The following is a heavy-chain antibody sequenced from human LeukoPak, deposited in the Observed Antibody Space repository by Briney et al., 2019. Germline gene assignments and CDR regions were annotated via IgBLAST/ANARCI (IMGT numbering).Heavy chain of an antibody. CDR3: ARWYCSNHICYRLDV. CDR1: GGSINSHY. Sequence: PSETLSLTCSVSGGSINSHYWSWIRQPPGGGLEWIGYIYYSGSTNYNPSLKSRVTMSVDASKNQFSLRLSSLTAADTAVYYCARWYCSNHICYRLDVWGTGTTVTVPS. J-gene: IGHJ6*04. V-gene: IGHV4-59*11. CDR2: IYYSGST. D-gene: IGHD2-2*01.